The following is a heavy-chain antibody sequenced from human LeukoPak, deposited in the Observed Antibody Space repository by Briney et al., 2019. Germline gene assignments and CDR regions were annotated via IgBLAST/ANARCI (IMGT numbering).Heavy chain of an antibody. CDR3: ATAVSGSYYYFDY. D-gene: IGHD3-10*01. J-gene: IGHJ4*02. V-gene: IGHV4-39*01. CDR1: GGSISSSSSY. CDR2: IYYTGST. Sequence: PSETLSLTCTVSGGSISSSSSYWGWIRQPPGKGLERIGSIYYTGSTYYNPSLRSRVTISIDTSKNQFSLKLSSVTAADTAKYYCATAVSGSYYYFDYWGQGTLVTVSS.